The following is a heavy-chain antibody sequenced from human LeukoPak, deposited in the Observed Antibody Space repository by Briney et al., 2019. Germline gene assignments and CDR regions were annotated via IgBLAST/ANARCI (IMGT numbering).Heavy chain of an antibody. D-gene: IGHD2-8*01. V-gene: IGHV4-31*03. J-gene: IGHJ4*02. CDR3: ARDLRYCTNGVCSTGYFDY. CDR2: IYYSGST. Sequence: SQTLSLTCTVSGGSISSGGYYWSWIRQHPGKGLEWIGYIYYSGSTYYNPSLKSRVTISVDTSKNQFSLKLSSVTAADTAVYYCARDLRYCTNGVCSTGYFDYWGQETLVTVSS. CDR1: GGSISSGGYY.